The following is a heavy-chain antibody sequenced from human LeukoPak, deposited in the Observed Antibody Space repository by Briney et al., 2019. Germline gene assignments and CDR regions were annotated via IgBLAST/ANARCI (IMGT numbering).Heavy chain of an antibody. CDR3: ARETRGSSPAYYYYYMDV. Sequence: SETLSLTCTVSGGSISSHYWSWIRQPPGKGLEWIGYIYYSGSTNYNPSLKSRVTISVDTSKNQFSLKLSSVTAADTAVYYCARETRGSSPAYYYYYMDVWGKGTTVTLSS. V-gene: IGHV4-59*11. D-gene: IGHD6-6*01. CDR2: IYYSGST. CDR1: GGSISSHY. J-gene: IGHJ6*03.